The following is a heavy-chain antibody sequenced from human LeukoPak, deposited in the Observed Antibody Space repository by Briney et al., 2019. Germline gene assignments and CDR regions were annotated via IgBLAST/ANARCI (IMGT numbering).Heavy chain of an antibody. CDR2: IIPIFGTA. V-gene: IGHV1-69*01. Sequence: SVNVSCKASGGTFSIYAISWVRQAPGQGLGWVWGIIPIFGTANYAQKFQGRVTITADEPTSTAYMELSSLRSEDTAVYYCARDRDIRSLWWPKFDPWGQGTLVTVSS. J-gene: IGHJ5*02. D-gene: IGHD2-21*01. CDR3: ARDRDIRSLWWPKFDP. CDR1: GGTFSIYA.